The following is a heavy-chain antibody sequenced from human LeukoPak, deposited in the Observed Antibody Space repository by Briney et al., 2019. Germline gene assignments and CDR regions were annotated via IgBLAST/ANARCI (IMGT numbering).Heavy chain of an antibody. Sequence: GRSLRLSCAASGFTFSSYAMHWVRQAPGKGLEWVAVISYDGSNKYYADSVKGRFTISRDNSKNTLYLQMNSLRAEDTAVYYCARDFNGMDVWGQGTTVTVSS. CDR1: GFTFSSYA. V-gene: IGHV3-30*04. CDR3: ARDFNGMDV. CDR2: ISYDGSNK. J-gene: IGHJ6*02.